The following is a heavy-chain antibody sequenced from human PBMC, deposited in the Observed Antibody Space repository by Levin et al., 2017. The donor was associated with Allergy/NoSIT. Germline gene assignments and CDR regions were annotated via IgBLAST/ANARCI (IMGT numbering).Heavy chain of an antibody. D-gene: IGHD2-8*02. J-gene: IGHJ5*01. CDR1: GYSFSDYY. V-gene: IGHV1-2*02. CDR3: ARDKSCRDTGGSYDS. Sequence: AASVKVSCKASGYSFSDYYIHWVRQAPGQGLEWMGRINPNSGGTNYAQTFQGRVTMTRDTSTFSAYMELSRLTSDDTAVYYCARDKSCRDTGGSYDSWGQGTLVTVSS. CDR2: INPNSGGT.